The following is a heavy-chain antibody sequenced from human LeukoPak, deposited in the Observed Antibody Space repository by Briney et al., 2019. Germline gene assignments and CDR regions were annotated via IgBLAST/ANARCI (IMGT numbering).Heavy chain of an antibody. V-gene: IGHV3-30*02. CDR1: GFTFSSYG. Sequence: GGSLRLSCAASGFTFSSYGMHWVRQAPGKGLEWVAFIRYDGSNKYYADSVKGRFTISRDNSKNTLYLQMNSLRAEDTALYYCAKPSHGYSYGSDAFDIWGQGTMVTVSS. CDR3: AKPSHGYSYGSDAFDI. D-gene: IGHD5-18*01. J-gene: IGHJ3*02. CDR2: IRYDGSNK.